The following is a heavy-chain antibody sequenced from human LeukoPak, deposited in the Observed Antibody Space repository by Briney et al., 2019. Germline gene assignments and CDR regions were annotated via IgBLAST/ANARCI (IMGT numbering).Heavy chain of an antibody. V-gene: IGHV4-34*01. D-gene: IGHD2-15*01. Sequence: SETLSLTCAVYGGSFSGYYWSWIRQPPGKGLEWIGEINHSGSTNYNPSLKSRVTISVDTSKNQFSLKLSSVTAADTAVYYCARGYGRVSSTGVVWFDPWGQGTLVTVSS. CDR3: ARGYGRVSSTGVVWFDP. CDR2: INHSGST. J-gene: IGHJ5*02. CDR1: GGSFSGYY.